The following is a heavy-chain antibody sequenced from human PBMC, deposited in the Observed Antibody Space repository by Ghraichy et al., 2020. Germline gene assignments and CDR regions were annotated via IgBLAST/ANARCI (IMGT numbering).Heavy chain of an antibody. CDR1: GGSISRSSYY. Sequence: ESLNISCTVSGGSISRSSYYWGWIRQPPGKGLEWIGSIYYSGITYYNPSLKSRVTISADTSKNQFSLKLSSVTAADTAVYYCARPGLEYFYGMDVWGQGTTVTVSS. CDR2: IYYSGIT. J-gene: IGHJ6*02. V-gene: IGHV4-39*01. CDR3: ARPGLEYFYGMDV. D-gene: IGHD6-6*01.